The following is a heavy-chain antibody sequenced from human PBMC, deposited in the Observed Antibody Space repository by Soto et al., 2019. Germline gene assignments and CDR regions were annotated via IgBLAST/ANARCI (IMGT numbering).Heavy chain of an antibody. CDR2: INPSGGST. J-gene: IGHJ6*03. V-gene: IGHV1-46*03. CDR3: ARATISTIFGVVIIPSTPRYYYMDV. CDR1: GYTFTSYY. D-gene: IGHD3-3*01. Sequence: ASVKVSCKASGYTFTSYYMHWVRQAPGQGLEWMGIINPSGGSTSYAQKFQGRVTMTRDTSTSTVYMELSSLRSEDTAVYYCARATISTIFGVVIIPSTPRYYYMDVWGKGTTVTVSS.